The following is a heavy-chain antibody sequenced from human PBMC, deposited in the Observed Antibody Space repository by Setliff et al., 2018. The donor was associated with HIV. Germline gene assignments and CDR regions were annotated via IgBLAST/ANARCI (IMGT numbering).Heavy chain of an antibody. D-gene: IGHD1-26*01. J-gene: IGHJ3*02. CDR2: VDSDGSGT. CDR3: ARDGNGAFDM. V-gene: IGHV3-74*01. Sequence: PGGSLRLSCAASGLTFSRYWMHWIRQAPGKGLVWVSRVDSDGSGTSYADSVKGRFTISRDNAKNMLYLQINSLRAEDTAVYYCARDGNGAFDMWGQGTLVTVSS. CDR1: GLTFSRYW.